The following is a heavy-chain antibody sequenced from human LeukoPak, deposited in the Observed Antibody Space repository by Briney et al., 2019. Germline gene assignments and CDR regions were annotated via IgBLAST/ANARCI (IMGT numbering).Heavy chain of an antibody. CDR1: GFTFNSYA. J-gene: IGHJ3*02. Sequence: GGSLRLSCAASGFTFNSYAMSWVRQAPGKGLEWVSLITSSSTYVESADSVKGRFTISRDNAKNSLSLQMNSLRADDTAVYYCARDFGWGGALDIWGQGTMVTVSS. V-gene: IGHV3-21*01. D-gene: IGHD6-19*01. CDR2: ITSSSTYV. CDR3: ARDFGWGGALDI.